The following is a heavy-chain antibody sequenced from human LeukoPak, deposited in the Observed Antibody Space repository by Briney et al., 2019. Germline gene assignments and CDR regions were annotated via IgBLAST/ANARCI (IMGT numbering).Heavy chain of an antibody. CDR3: VSFYETY. Sequence: GGSLRLSCAASGNYWMHWVRQAPGKGLVWVSHINSDGSWTTYVDSVKGRFTISKDNAKNMVYLQMNNLRAEDTAVYYCVSFYETYWGRGTLATVSS. J-gene: IGHJ4*02. V-gene: IGHV3-74*01. CDR2: INSDGSWT. D-gene: IGHD2-2*01. CDR1: GNYW.